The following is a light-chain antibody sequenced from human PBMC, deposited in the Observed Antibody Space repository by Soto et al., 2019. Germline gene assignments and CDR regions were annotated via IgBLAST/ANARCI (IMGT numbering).Light chain of an antibody. Sequence: DIVMTQSPASLAVSLGERATIKCKSSQSVLDSSRNKNFLAWYQQKPGQPPKLLIYWASIRESGVPDRFSGSGSGTDLTLTISSLQAEDVAVYYCQQHRSTPLTFGGGTKVMIK. J-gene: IGKJ4*01. V-gene: IGKV4-1*01. CDR1: QSVLDSSRNKNF. CDR3: QQHRSTPLT. CDR2: WAS.